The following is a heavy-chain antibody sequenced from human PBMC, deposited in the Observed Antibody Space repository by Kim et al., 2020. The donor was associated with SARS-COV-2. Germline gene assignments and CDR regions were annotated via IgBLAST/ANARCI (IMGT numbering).Heavy chain of an antibody. CDR2: INHSGSN. J-gene: IGHJ5*02. CDR3: ARRGKRYCSSTSCSSRNWFDA. V-gene: IGHV4-34*01. D-gene: IGHD2-2*01. CDR1: GGSFSGYY. Sequence: SETLSLTCAVYGGSFSGYYWSWIRQPPGKGLEWIGEINHSGSNNYNPSFKSGVTISVDTSKNQFSLKQSSVTSADTTVYYCARRGKRYCSSTSCSSRNWFDAWGQGTLVTVSS.